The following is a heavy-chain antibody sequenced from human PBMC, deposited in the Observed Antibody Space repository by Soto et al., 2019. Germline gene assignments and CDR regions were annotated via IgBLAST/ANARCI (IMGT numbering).Heavy chain of an antibody. CDR2: ISYDGSNK. CDR3: AQDLGYGMEV. Sequence: QVQLVESGGGVVQPGRSLRLSCAASGFTFSSYGMHWVRQAPGKGLEWVAVISYDGSNKYYADSVKGRFTISRDNSKNTLYLQMNSMRAEDTAVYDCAQDLGYGMEVWGQGTTVTVSS. V-gene: IGHV3-30*18. J-gene: IGHJ6*02. CDR1: GFTFSSYG.